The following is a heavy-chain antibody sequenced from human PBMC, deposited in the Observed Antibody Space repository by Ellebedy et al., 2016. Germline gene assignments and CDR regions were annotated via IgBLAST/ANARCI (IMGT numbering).Heavy chain of an antibody. D-gene: IGHD6-13*01. V-gene: IGHV1-46*01. CDR1: GYSFTNYY. CDR3: ARDNEAAAGTGNWFDP. CDR2: INSSGGST. J-gene: IGHJ5*02. Sequence: ASVKVSCXASGYSFTNYYLHWVRQAPGQGLEWMGMINSSGGSTSYAQKFQGRVTVTRDTSTSTVYMELSSLRSEDTAVYYCARDNEAAAGTGNWFDPWGQGTLVTVSS.